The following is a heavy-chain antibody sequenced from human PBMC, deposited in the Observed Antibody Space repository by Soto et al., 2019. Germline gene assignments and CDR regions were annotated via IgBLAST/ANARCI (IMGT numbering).Heavy chain of an antibody. CDR3: ARRFIQATGVNHDSFDI. J-gene: IGHJ3*02. CDR1: GGTFRNYA. D-gene: IGHD2-8*01. V-gene: IGHV1-69*01. CDR2: VIPIFGTT. Sequence: QVQLVQSGAEVKKPGSSVKVSCKASGGTFRNYAFSWVRQAPGQGLEWMGEVIPIFGTTPYAQKFQGRVTITADEPTTTAYMELSSLRSEDTAVYYCARRFIQATGVNHDSFDIGARGTMVTVFS.